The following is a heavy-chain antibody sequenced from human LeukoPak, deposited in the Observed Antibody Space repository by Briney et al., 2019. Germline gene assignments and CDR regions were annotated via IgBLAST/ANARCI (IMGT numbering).Heavy chain of an antibody. CDR1: GGSISSYY. CDR3: ARDQVVPAAMRNYYYYYMDV. D-gene: IGHD2-2*01. J-gene: IGHJ6*03. CDR2: IYTSGST. V-gene: IGHV4-4*07. Sequence: SETLSLTCTVSGGSISSYYWSWIRQPAGKGLEWIGRIYTSGSTNYNPSLKSRVTMSVDTSKSQFSLKLSSVTAADTAVYYCARDQVVPAAMRNYYYYYMDVWGKGTTVTVSS.